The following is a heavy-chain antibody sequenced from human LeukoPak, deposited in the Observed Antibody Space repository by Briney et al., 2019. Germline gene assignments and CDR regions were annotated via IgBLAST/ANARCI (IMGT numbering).Heavy chain of an antibody. D-gene: IGHD6-19*01. Sequence: GGSLRLSCAASGFSFSNDWMCWVRQAPGKGLEWVSAISGSGGSTYYADSVKGRFTISRDNSKNTLYLQMNSLRAEDTAFYYCAKVPLSAGGWYEYWGQGTLVTVSS. J-gene: IGHJ4*02. CDR3: AKVPLSAGGWYEY. CDR1: GFSFSNDW. V-gene: IGHV3-23*01. CDR2: ISGSGGST.